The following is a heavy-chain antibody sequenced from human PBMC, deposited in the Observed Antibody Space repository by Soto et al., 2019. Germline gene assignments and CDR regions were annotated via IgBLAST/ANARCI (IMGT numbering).Heavy chain of an antibody. J-gene: IGHJ4*02. CDR3: ARVGAAAELDYFDY. Sequence: GGSLRLSCAASGFTFSSYWMSWVRQAPGKGLEWVANIKQDGSEKYYVDSVKGRFTISRDNAKNSLYLQMNSLRAEDTAVYYCARVGAAAELDYFDYWGQGTLVTVSS. V-gene: IGHV3-7*05. D-gene: IGHD6-13*01. CDR1: GFTFSSYW. CDR2: IKQDGSEK.